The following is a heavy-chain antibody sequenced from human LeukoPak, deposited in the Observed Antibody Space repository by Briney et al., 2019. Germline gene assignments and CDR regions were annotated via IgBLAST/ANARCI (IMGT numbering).Heavy chain of an antibody. V-gene: IGHV4-4*07. D-gene: IGHD6-6*01. CDR3: ARDEGQLAGYYFDY. CDR1: GGFISSYY. CDR2: IKTSGST. Sequence: SETLSLTYTASGGFISSYYWSWIRQPAGKGLEWIGRIKTSGSTNYNPSLKSRVTMSVDTSKNQFSLKLTSVTAADTAVYYCARDEGQLAGYYFDYWGQGTLVTVSS. J-gene: IGHJ4*02.